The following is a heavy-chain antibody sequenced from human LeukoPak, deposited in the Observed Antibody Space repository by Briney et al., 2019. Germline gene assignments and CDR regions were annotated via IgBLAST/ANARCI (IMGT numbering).Heavy chain of an antibody. J-gene: IGHJ5*02. D-gene: IGHD4-17*01. CDR1: GFTFSNAW. V-gene: IGHV3-15*01. CDR3: TTDGPPLYGDYDNWFDP. Sequence: GGSLRLSCAASGFTFSNAWMSWVRQAPGKGLEWVGRIKSKTDGGTTDYAAPVKGRFTISRDDSKNTLYLQMNSLKTEDTAVYYCTTDGPPLYGDYDNWFDPWGQGTLVTVSS. CDR2: IKSKTDGGTT.